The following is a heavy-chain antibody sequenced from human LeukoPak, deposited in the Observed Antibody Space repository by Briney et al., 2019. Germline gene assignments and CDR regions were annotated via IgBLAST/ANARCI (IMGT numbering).Heavy chain of an antibody. D-gene: IGHD1-1*01. CDR3: ARGAGGYRFDP. CDR1: AGSISSYY. J-gene: IGHJ5*02. V-gene: IGHV4-59*01. CDR2: IYYSGGT. Sequence: SETLSLTCTVSAGSISSYYWSWIRQPPGKGLEWIGYIYYSGGTNYNPSLKSRVTISTDTSKKQFSLKLTSVTAADTAVYYCARGAGGYRFDPWGQGTLVTVSS.